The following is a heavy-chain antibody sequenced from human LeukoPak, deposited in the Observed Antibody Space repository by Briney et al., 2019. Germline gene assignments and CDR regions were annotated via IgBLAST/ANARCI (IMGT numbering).Heavy chain of an antibody. CDR2: IIPIFGTA. CDR1: GGTFSSYA. Sequence: ASVKVSCKASGGTFSSYAMSWVRQAPGQGLEWMGGIIPIFGTANYAQKFQGRVTITADKSTSTAYMELSSLRSEDTAVYYCARDPPPYDIVVVPAAPPDYYYYGMDVWGKGTTVTVSS. V-gene: IGHV1-69*06. D-gene: IGHD2-2*01. CDR3: ARDPPPYDIVVVPAAPPDYYYYGMDV. J-gene: IGHJ6*04.